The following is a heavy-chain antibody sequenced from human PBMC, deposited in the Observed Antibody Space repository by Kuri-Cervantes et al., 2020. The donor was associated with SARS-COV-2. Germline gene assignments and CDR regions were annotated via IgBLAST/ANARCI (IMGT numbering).Heavy chain of an antibody. J-gene: IGHJ4*02. Sequence: GGSLRLSCAASGFTLSSYGMHWVRQAPGKGLEWVAVISYDGSNKYYADSVKGRFTISRDNSKNTLYLQMNSLRAEDTAVYYCAKDWSLGGNFRYYFDYWGQGTLVTDSS. CDR1: GFTLSSYG. V-gene: IGHV3-30*18. CDR3: AKDWSLGGNFRYYFDY. D-gene: IGHD4-23*01. CDR2: ISYDGSNK.